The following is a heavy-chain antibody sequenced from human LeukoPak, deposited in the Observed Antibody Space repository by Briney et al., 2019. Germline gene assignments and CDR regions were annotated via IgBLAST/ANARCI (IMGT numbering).Heavy chain of an antibody. CDR2: IIPILGIA. J-gene: IGHJ6*03. CDR1: GGTFSSYA. V-gene: IGHV1-69*04. Sequence: ASVKVSCKASGGTFSSYAISWVRQAPGQGLEWMGRIIPILGIANYAQKFQGRVTITADKSTSTAYMELSSLRSEDTAVYYCARSPPILSYSSSPYYYYMDVWGKGTTVTVSS. CDR3: ARSPPILSYSSSPYYYYMDV. D-gene: IGHD6-6*01.